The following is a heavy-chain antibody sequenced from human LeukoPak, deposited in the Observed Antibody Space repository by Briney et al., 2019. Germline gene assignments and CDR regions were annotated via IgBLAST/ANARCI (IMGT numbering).Heavy chain of an antibody. CDR1: GYTFTSYD. CDR3: ARGLSGYGFGYVFDY. D-gene: IGHD5-18*01. Sequence: GASVKVSCKASGYTFTSYDINWVRQTTGQGLEWMGWMNTHSGNTGYAQKFQGRVSITRSTSISTAYMELNSLRSDDTSVYYCARGLSGYGFGYVFDYWGQGTLVTVSS. J-gene: IGHJ4*02. CDR2: MNTHSGNT. V-gene: IGHV1-8*03.